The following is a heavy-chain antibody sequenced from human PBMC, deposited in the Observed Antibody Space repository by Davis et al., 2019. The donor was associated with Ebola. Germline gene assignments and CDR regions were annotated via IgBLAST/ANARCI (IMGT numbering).Heavy chain of an antibody. CDR1: GFTFSSYW. J-gene: IGHJ4*02. Sequence: GGSLRLSCAASGFTFSSYWMSWVRQAPGKGLEWVAVISYDGSNKYYADSVKGRFTISRDNAKNSLYLQMNSLRAEDTAVYYCAREKTMVQGVGGFDYWGQGTLVTVSS. CDR2: ISYDGSNK. V-gene: IGHV3-30*03. D-gene: IGHD3-10*01. CDR3: AREKTMVQGVGGFDY.